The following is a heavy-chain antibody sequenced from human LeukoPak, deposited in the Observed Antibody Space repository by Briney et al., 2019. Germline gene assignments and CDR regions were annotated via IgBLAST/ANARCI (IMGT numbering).Heavy chain of an antibody. CDR2: FDPEDGET. CDR1: GYTLTELS. Sequence: ASVKVSCKVSGYTLTELSMHWVRQAPGKGLEWMGGFDPEDGETIYAQKFQGRVTMTEDTSTDTAYMELSGLRSEDTAVYYCATRDGYKPNGDYWGQGTLVTVSS. J-gene: IGHJ4*02. D-gene: IGHD5-24*01. CDR3: ATRDGYKPNGDY. V-gene: IGHV1-24*01.